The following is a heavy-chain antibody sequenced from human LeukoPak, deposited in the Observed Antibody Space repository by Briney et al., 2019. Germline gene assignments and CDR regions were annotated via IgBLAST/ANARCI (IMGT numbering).Heavy chain of an antibody. D-gene: IGHD4/OR15-4a*01. CDR1: GFTFSSYW. J-gene: IGHJ4*02. CDR2: INRSGST. Sequence: GSLRLSCAASGFTFSSYWMSWIRQSPEKGLEWIGDINRSGSTDYNPALRSRASISMDTSKNQFSLKLRSVTAADTAVYYCARGGAADYWGQGTLVTVSS. CDR3: ARGGAADY. V-gene: IGHV4-34*01.